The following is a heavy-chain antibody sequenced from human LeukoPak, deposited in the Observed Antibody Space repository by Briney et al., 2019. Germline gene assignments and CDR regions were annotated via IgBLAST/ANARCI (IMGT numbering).Heavy chain of an antibody. CDR2: IIPIFGIT. D-gene: IGHD4-17*01. V-gene: IGHV1-69*04. Sequence: SVKVSCKASGDTFDRFAITWVRLAPGQGHDWMGRIIPIFGITHYAPHFQGRLTITADTSTKTAYMELSSLKSDDTAVYYCAEGPHDHGDFVFFWGQGTLVTVTS. CDR3: AEGPHDHGDFVFF. J-gene: IGHJ4*02. CDR1: GDTFDRFA.